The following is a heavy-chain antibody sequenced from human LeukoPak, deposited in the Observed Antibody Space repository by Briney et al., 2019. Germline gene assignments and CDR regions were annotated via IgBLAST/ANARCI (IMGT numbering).Heavy chain of an antibody. CDR1: GFTFSSSW. CDR3: ARDNWNAPGYYYYGMDV. D-gene: IGHD1-20*01. CDR2: IKQDGSEK. Sequence: PGGSLRLSCAVSGFTFSSSWMSWVRQATGKGLEWVAYIKQDGSEKYYVDSVKGRFTITRDNAKNSLYLQMNSLRAEDTAVYYCARDNWNAPGYYYYGMDVWGQGTTVTVSS. V-gene: IGHV3-7*01. J-gene: IGHJ6*02.